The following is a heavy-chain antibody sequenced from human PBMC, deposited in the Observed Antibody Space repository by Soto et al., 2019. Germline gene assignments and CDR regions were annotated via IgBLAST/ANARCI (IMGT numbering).Heavy chain of an antibody. D-gene: IGHD6-19*01. Sequence: TSETLSLTCAVYGGSFSGYYWSWIRQPPGKGLEWIGEINHSGSTNYNPSLKSRVTISVDTSKNQFSLKLSSVTAADTAVYYCARSRWLAPYYYGMDVWGQGTTVTVSS. CDR2: INHSGST. CDR3: ARSRWLAPYYYGMDV. CDR1: GGSFSGYY. J-gene: IGHJ6*02. V-gene: IGHV4-34*01.